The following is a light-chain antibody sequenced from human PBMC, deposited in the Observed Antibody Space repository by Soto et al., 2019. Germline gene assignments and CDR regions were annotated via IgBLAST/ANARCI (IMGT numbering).Light chain of an antibody. J-gene: IGLJ2*01. CDR3: AGWDDSLNGVV. Sequence: QSVLTQPPSASETPGQRVTISCSGSSSNIGTNTVNWYQQLPGTAPQLLIYRDNQRASGVPDRFSGSKSGTSASLAISGLQSEDEADYYCAGWDDSLNGVVFGGGTQLTVL. CDR1: SSNIGTNT. CDR2: RDN. V-gene: IGLV1-44*01.